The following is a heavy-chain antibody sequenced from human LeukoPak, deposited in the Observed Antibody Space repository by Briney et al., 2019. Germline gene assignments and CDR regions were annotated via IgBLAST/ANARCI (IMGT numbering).Heavy chain of an antibody. D-gene: IGHD3-22*01. CDR3: AKEENYYDSSGYLGVKYFQH. CDR2: INPSGGST. CDR1: GYTFTSYY. J-gene: IGHJ1*01. Sequence: ASVKVSCKASGYTFTSYYMHWVRQAPGQGLEWMGIINPSGGSTSYAQKFQGRVTMTRDTSTSTVYMELSSLRSEDTAVYYCAKEENYYDSSGYLGVKYFQHWGQGTLVTVSS. V-gene: IGHV1-46*01.